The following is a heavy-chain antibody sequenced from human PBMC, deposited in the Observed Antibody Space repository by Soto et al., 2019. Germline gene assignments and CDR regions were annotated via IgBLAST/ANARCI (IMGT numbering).Heavy chain of an antibody. CDR1: GFTFSSYA. J-gene: IGHJ4*02. D-gene: IGHD3-22*01. Sequence: GGSLRLSCAASGFTFSSYAMSWVRQAPGKGLEWVSAISGSGGSTYYAASVKGRFTISRDNSKNTLYLQMNSLRAEDTAVYYCAKDKAMIVVPPDYWGQGTLVTVSS. V-gene: IGHV3-23*01. CDR3: AKDKAMIVVPPDY. CDR2: ISGSGGST.